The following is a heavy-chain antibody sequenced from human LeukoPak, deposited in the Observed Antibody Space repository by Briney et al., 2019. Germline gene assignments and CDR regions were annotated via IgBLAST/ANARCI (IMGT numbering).Heavy chain of an antibody. CDR3: ARDPGFYYDSRETHYDY. Sequence: SETLSLTCAVYGGSFSGYYWSWIRQPPGKGLEWIGSIYHTGRTNYSPSLKSRVTLSVDTSKNQFSLKLTSVTAADTALYHCARDPGFYYDSRETHYDYWGQGTLVTVSS. V-gene: IGHV4-34*01. D-gene: IGHD3-22*01. J-gene: IGHJ4*02. CDR2: IYHTGRT. CDR1: GGSFSGYY.